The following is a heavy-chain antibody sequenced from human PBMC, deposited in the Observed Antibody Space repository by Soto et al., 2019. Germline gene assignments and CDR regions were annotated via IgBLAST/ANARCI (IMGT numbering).Heavy chain of an antibody. CDR3: ARDWRYCSSTSCPHGFDY. J-gene: IGHJ4*02. D-gene: IGHD2-2*01. V-gene: IGHV3-7*01. Sequence: GGSLRLSCAASGFTFSSYWMSWVRQAPGKGLEWVANIKQDGSEKYYVDSVKGRFTISRDNAKNSLYLQMNSLRAEDTAVYYCARDWRYCSSTSCPHGFDYWGQGTLVTVSS. CDR2: IKQDGSEK. CDR1: GFTFSSYW.